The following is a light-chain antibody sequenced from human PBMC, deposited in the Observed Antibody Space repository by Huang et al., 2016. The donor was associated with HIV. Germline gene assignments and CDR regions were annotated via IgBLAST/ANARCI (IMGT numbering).Light chain of an antibody. J-gene: IGKJ2*01. V-gene: IGKV3-15*01. CDR1: QGVATK. Sequence: TQSPVTLSVSPGERATLSCRASQGVATKLAWYQLKPSQAPRLLIFDESYRATDIPARFSGGGSDIEFTLTISDLQSEDSAVYYCQQYNRWPRTFGQGTKVEIK. CDR2: DES. CDR3: QQYNRWPRT.